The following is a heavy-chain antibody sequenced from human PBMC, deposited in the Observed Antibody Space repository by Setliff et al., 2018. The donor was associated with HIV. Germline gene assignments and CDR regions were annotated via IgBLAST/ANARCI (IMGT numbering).Heavy chain of an antibody. Sequence: GASVKVSCKASGYTFTSYAMHWVRQAPGQRLEWMGWINAGNGNTKYSQKFQGRVTITRDTSASTAYMELSSLRSEDTAVYYCARGEGSGWDTVEENYYNLDVWGPGTTVTVSS. CDR3: ARGEGSGWDTVEENYYNLDV. V-gene: IGHV1-3*01. D-gene: IGHD6-19*01. J-gene: IGHJ6*02. CDR2: INAGNGNT. CDR1: GYTFTSYA.